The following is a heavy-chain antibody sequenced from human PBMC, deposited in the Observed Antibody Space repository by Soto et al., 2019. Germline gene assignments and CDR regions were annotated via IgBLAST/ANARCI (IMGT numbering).Heavy chain of an antibody. V-gene: IGHV1-18*04. CDR2: ISAYNGNT. Sequence: ASVKVSCKASGYTFTRYGISWARQAPGQGLEWMGWISAYNGNTNYAQKLQGRVTMTTDTSTSTAYMELRSLRSDDTAVYYCARAFPGYCSSTSCLFDYWGQGTLVTVSS. CDR1: GYTFTRYG. D-gene: IGHD2-2*01. CDR3: ARAFPGYCSSTSCLFDY. J-gene: IGHJ4*02.